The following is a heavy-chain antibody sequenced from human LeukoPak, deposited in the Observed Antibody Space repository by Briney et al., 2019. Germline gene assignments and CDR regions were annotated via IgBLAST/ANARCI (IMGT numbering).Heavy chain of an antibody. J-gene: IGHJ4*02. D-gene: IGHD3-10*01. CDR1: GFTISSYW. CDR2: IKQDGSEK. V-gene: IGHV3-7*01. Sequence: PGGSLRLSCAASGFTISSYWMSWVRQAPGKGLEWVANIKQDGSEKYYVDSVKGRFTISRDNTKNSLYLQMNSLRAEDTAVYYCARSLLLWFGDFGYWGQGTLVTVSS. CDR3: ARSLLLWFGDFGY.